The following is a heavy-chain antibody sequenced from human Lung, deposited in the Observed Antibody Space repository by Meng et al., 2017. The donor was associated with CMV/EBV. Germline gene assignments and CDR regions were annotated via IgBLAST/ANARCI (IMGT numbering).Heavy chain of an antibody. CDR2: ISSSSSYI. Sequence: GEXXTISCAASGFTFSSYSMNWVRQAPGKGLEWVSSISSSSSYIYYADSVKGRFTISRDNAKNSLYLQMNSLRAEDTAVYYCAREGGRAGTPGSYYYGMDVWXKGTXVTVSS. CDR1: GFTFSSYS. D-gene: IGHD1-1*01. J-gene: IGHJ6*04. V-gene: IGHV3-21*01. CDR3: AREGGRAGTPGSYYYGMDV.